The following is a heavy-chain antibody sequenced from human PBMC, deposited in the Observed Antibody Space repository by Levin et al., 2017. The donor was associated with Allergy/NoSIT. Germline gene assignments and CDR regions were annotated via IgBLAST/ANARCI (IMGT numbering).Heavy chain of an antibody. Sequence: GESLKISCAASGFTFSSYAMHWVRQAPGKGLEWVAVISYDGSNKYYADSVKGRFTISRDNSKNTLYLQMNSLRAEDTAVYYCARGTSHSSGYLFDYWGQGTLVTVSS. V-gene: IGHV3-30-3*01. CDR3: ARGTSHSSGYLFDY. D-gene: IGHD3-22*01. J-gene: IGHJ4*02. CDR2: ISYDGSNK. CDR1: GFTFSSYA.